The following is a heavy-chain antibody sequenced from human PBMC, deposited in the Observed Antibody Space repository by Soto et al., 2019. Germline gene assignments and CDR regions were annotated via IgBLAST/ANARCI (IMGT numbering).Heavy chain of an antibody. D-gene: IGHD3-10*01. J-gene: IGHJ6*02. V-gene: IGHV4-59*11. CDR2: IDYSGST. Sequence: SETLSLTCTVSGGSISSHYWSWIRQSPGKGMEWIGNIDYSGSTNYSPSLKSRVTMSVDSSKSQFSLNLTSVTAADSAIYYCARARSDSAGSSLGRRLDVWGQGTTVTVSS. CDR3: ARARSDSAGSSLGRRLDV. CDR1: GGSISSHY.